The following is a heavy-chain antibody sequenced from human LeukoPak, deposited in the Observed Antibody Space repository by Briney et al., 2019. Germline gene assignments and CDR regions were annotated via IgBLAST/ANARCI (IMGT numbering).Heavy chain of an antibody. Sequence: ASVKVSCKASGYTFTSDDINWVRQASGQGLERMGWISAYNGNTNYAQKLQGRVTMTTDTSTSTAYMELRSLRSDDTAVYYCATSLRYFDWFLDYWGQGTLVTVSS. CDR1: GYTFTSDD. J-gene: IGHJ4*02. D-gene: IGHD3-9*01. CDR3: ATSLRYFDWFLDY. V-gene: IGHV1-18*01. CDR2: ISAYNGNT.